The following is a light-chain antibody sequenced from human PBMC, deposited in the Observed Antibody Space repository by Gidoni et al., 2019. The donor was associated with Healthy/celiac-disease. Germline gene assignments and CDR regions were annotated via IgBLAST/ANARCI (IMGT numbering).Light chain of an antibody. J-gene: IGLJ2*01. CDR1: SSDVGGYNY. Sequence: QSALTQPASGSGSPGQSITISCTGTSSDVGGYNYVSWYQQHPGKAPNLMIYDVSNRPSGVSNRFSGSKSGNTASLTISGLQAADEADYYCSSYTSSSTPVFGGGTKLTVL. V-gene: IGLV2-14*03. CDR2: DVS. CDR3: SSYTSSSTPV.